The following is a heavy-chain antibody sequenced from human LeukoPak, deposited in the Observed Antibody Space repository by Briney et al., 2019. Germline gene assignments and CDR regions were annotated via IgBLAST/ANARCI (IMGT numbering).Heavy chain of an antibody. CDR2: INHSGST. J-gene: IGHJ3*02. CDR1: GGSFSGYY. Sequence: SETLSLTCAVYGGSFSGYYWSWIRQPPGKGLEWIGEINHSGSTNYNPSLKSRVTISVDTSKNQFSLKLSSVTAADTAVYYCASPVIPYYYDSSGQHDAFDIWGQGTMVTVSS. CDR3: ASPVIPYYYDSSGQHDAFDI. D-gene: IGHD3-22*01. V-gene: IGHV4-34*01.